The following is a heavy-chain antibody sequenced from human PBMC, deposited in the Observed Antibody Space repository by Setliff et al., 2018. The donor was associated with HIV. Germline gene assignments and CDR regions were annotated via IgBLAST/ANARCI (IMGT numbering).Heavy chain of an antibody. CDR2: FYYSGSS. CDR1: GDSISRRIYY. CDR3: AKLLPAADMAREIDS. V-gene: IGHV4-39*01. Sequence: SETLSLTCTVPGDSISRRIYYWGWIRQPPGKGLEWIGNFYYSGSSHYNPSLKSRVTISVDTSKNQFSLKLISVSAADTAVYYCAKLLPAADMAREIDSWGQGTLVTVSS. D-gene: IGHD2-2*01. J-gene: IGHJ4*02.